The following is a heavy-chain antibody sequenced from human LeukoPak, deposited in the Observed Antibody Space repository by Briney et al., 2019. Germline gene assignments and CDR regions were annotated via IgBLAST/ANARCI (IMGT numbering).Heavy chain of an antibody. V-gene: IGHV3-53*01. CDR1: GFTVSNNY. Sequence: GGSLRLSCAASGFTVSNNYMSWVRQAPGKGLEWVSVIYSGGSTYYADSVKGRFTISRDNSKNTLYLQMNSRRDEDTAMYYCAIDAFDIWGQGTMVTISS. CDR2: IYSGGST. CDR3: AIDAFDI. J-gene: IGHJ3*02.